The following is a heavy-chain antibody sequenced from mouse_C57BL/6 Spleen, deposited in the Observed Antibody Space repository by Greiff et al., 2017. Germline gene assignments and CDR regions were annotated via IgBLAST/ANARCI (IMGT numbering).Heavy chain of an antibody. V-gene: IGHV1-26*01. CDR1: GYTFTDYY. CDR3: AEREGDGYYTLTY. D-gene: IGHD2-3*01. Sequence: EVQLQQSGPELVKPGASVKISCKASGYTFTDYYMNWVKQSHGKSLEWIGDINPNNGGTSYNQKFKGKATLTVDKSSSTAYMELRSLTSEDSAVYYCAEREGDGYYTLTYWGQGTLVTVSA. CDR2: INPNNGGT. J-gene: IGHJ3*01.